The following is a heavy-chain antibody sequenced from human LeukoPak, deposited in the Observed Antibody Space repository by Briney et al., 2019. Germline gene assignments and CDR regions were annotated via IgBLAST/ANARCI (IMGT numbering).Heavy chain of an antibody. J-gene: IGHJ4*02. Sequence: GGSLRLSCAASGFTFSSYGMNWVRRAPGKGLEWVSSISSSNDYIYYADSVKGRFTISRDNAKNSLYLQMNSLRAEDTAVYFCARGPGNTMDYWGQGTLVTVSS. CDR1: GFTFSSYG. CDR2: ISSSNDYI. CDR3: ARGPGNTMDY. D-gene: IGHD3-3*01. V-gene: IGHV3-21*01.